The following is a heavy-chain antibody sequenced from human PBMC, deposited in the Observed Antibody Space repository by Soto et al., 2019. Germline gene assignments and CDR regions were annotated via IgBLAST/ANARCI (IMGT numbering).Heavy chain of an antibody. V-gene: IGHV3-33*01. CDR2: IYYDGGID. D-gene: IGHD1-26*01. J-gene: IGHJ4*02. CDR1: GFTFSYYG. Sequence: QEQLVESGGGVVQPGGSLRLSCAASGFTFSYYGMHWVRQAPGKGLVWVAVIYYDGGIDYYADSVKGRFIISRDNSRDTLYLHMNSLRVEDTAVYYCARGPRSEASCIGDYWGQGTLVTVSS. CDR3: ARGPRSEASCIGDY.